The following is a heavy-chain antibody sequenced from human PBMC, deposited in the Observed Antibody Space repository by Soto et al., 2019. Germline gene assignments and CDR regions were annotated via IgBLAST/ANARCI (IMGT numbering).Heavy chain of an antibody. CDR2: IYYSGST. CDR3: ARAELGELSLFPPPRPLMVDV. V-gene: IGHV4-59*01. CDR1: GGSISSYY. D-gene: IGHD3-16*02. Sequence: SETLSLTCTVSGGSISSYYWSWIRQPPGKGLEWIGYIYYSGSTNYNPSLKSRVTVSVDTSKNQFSLKLSSVTAADTAVYYCARAELGELSLFPPPRPLMVDVWGKGTTVTVSS. J-gene: IGHJ6*04.